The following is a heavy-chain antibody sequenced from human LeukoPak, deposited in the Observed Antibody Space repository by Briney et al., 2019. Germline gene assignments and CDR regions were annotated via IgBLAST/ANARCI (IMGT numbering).Heavy chain of an antibody. CDR3: AKDRLPGGLAVAGADDGLDV. Sequence: GGSLRLSCAASGFTFSSYNMNWVRQAPGKGLEWVSSISSSSSYIYYADSVKGRFTISRDNAKNSLYLQMKSLRTEDTGIYYCAKDRLPGGLAVAGADDGLDVWGQGTTVTVSS. CDR2: ISSSSSYI. J-gene: IGHJ6*02. V-gene: IGHV3-21*04. D-gene: IGHD6-19*01. CDR1: GFTFSSYN.